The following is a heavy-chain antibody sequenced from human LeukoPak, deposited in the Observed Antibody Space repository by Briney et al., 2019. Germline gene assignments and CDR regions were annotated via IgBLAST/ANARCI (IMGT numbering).Heavy chain of an antibody. D-gene: IGHD1-26*01. Sequence: GGSLRLSCVGSGFTFNDYWIHWVRQAPGKGLVWVSAIKTDGSAMQYADSVKGRFAISRDNSKNTLYLQMNSLRAEDTAVYYCAREVGAFDYWGQGTLVTVSS. J-gene: IGHJ4*02. CDR2: IKTDGSAM. CDR1: GFTFNDYW. CDR3: AREVGAFDY. V-gene: IGHV3-74*03.